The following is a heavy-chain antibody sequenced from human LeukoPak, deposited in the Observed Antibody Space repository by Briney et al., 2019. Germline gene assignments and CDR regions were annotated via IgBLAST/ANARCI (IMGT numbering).Heavy chain of an antibody. D-gene: IGHD3-22*01. Sequence: GGSLRLSCAASGFTFSSYSMNWVRQAPGKGLEWVSSISSSSSYIYYADSVKGRFTISRDNAKNSLYLQMNSLRAEDTAVYYCARLEEMDYDSSGYYYGAFDIWGQGTMVTVSS. CDR1: GFTFSSYS. V-gene: IGHV3-21*01. J-gene: IGHJ3*02. CDR3: ARLEEMDYDSSGYYYGAFDI. CDR2: ISSSSSYI.